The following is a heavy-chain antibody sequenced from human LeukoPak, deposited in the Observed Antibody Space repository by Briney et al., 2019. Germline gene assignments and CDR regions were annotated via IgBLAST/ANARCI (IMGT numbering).Heavy chain of an antibody. CDR1: GFTFSDYY. D-gene: IGHD3-16*02. CDR3: ASRSD. Sequence: GGSLRLSCAASGFTFSDYYMSWIRQAPGKGLEWVANIKQDGSEKYYVDSVKGRFTISRDNAKNSLYLQMNSLRAEDTAVYYCASRSDWGQGTLVTVSS. CDR2: IKQDGSEK. V-gene: IGHV3-7*01. J-gene: IGHJ4*02.